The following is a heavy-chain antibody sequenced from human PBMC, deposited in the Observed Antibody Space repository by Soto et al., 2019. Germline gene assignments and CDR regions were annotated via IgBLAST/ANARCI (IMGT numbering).Heavy chain of an antibody. CDR1: GGTFSSYT. CDR2: IIPIFGTA. V-gene: IGHV1-69*13. D-gene: IGHD2-15*01. Sequence: SVKVSCKASGGTFSSYTISWVRQAPGQGLEWMGGIIPIFGTANYAQKFQGRVTITADESTSTAYMELSSLRSEDTAVYYCARARPVYCSGGSCYSTYPSSFGDFDYWGQGPLVTVSS. J-gene: IGHJ4*02. CDR3: ARARPVYCSGGSCYSTYPSSFGDFDY.